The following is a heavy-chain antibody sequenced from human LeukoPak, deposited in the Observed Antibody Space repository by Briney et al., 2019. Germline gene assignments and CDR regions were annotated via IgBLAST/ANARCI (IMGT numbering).Heavy chain of an antibody. CDR2: LYHSGNP. CDR1: GGSISSGAYS. CDR3: ARVREDLAADY. J-gene: IGHJ4*02. D-gene: IGHD6-13*01. V-gene: IGHV4-30-2*01. Sequence: SETLSLTCAVSGGSISSGAYSWSWIRQPPGKGLEWIGYLYHSGNPYYNPSLKSRVTISEDRSKNQFSLKLTSVTAADTAVYYCARVREDLAADYWGQGTLVTVSS.